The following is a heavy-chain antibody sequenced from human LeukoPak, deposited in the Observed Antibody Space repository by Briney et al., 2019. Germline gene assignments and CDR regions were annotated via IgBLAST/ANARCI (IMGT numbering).Heavy chain of an antibody. D-gene: IGHD5-12*01. Sequence: GGSLRLSCAASGLTFSSSWMNWVRQAPGKGLEWVANINPAGSQKDYVDSVKGRFTISRDNAKNSVFLQMNSLRAEDTAVYYCARYSGSFPGWLDPWGPGTLVTVSS. V-gene: IGHV3-7*01. CDR2: INPAGSQK. J-gene: IGHJ5*02. CDR3: ARYSGSFPGWLDP. CDR1: GLTFSSSW.